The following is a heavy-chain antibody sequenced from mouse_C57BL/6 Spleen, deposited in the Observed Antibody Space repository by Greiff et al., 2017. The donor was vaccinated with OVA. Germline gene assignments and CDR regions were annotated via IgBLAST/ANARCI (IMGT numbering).Heavy chain of an antibody. J-gene: IGHJ4*01. Sequence: QVQLQQPGAELVMPGASVKLSCKASGYTFTSYWMHWVKQRPGQGLEWIGEIDPSDSYTNYNQKFKGKSTLTVDKSSSTAYMQLSSLTSEDSAVYYCARRDDPYAMDYWGQGTSVTVSS. CDR3: ARRDDPYAMDY. D-gene: IGHD2-3*01. V-gene: IGHV1-69*01. CDR1: GYTFTSYW. CDR2: IDPSDSYT.